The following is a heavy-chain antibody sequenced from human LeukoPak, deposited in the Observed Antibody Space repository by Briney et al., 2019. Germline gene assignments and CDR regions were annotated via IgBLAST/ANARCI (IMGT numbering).Heavy chain of an antibody. V-gene: IGHV4-34*01. CDR1: GGSFSGPY. Sequence: SETLSLTCAVYGGSFSGPYWSGIRQPPGKGLEGIGEINHSGSTNYNPSLESRVTISVDTSKNHFYLKLSSVTAADTAVYFCASGQYYDVLSGYYVDWGQGTLVTVSA. J-gene: IGHJ4*02. D-gene: IGHD3-3*01. CDR3: ASGQYYDVLSGYYVD. CDR2: INHSGST.